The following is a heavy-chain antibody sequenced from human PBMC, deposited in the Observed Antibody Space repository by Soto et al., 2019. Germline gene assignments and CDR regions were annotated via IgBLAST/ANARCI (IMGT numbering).Heavy chain of an antibody. V-gene: IGHV1-18*01. D-gene: IGHD7-27*01. CDR1: GYTFTSYG. Sequence: ASVKVSCKASGYTFTSYGISWVRQAPGQGLEWMGWISAYNGNTNYAQKLQGRVTMTRNTSISTAYMELSSLRSEDTAVYYCARANWGGAFDIWGQGTMVTVSS. CDR2: ISAYNGNT. CDR3: ARANWGGAFDI. J-gene: IGHJ3*02.